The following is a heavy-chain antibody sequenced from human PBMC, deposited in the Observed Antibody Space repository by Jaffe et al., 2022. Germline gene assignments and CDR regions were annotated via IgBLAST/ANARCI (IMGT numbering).Heavy chain of an antibody. CDR1: GFTFDDYA. J-gene: IGHJ4*02. D-gene: IGHD2-15*01. V-gene: IGHV3-9*01. CDR3: AKDWGRYCSGGSCGYFDY. Sequence: EVQLVESGGGLVQPGRSLRLSCAASGFTFDDYAMHWVRQAPGKGLEWVSGISWNSGSIGYADSVKGRFTISRDNAKNSLYLQMNSLRAEDTALYYCAKDWGRYCSGGSCGYFDYWGQGTLVTVSS. CDR2: ISWNSGSI.